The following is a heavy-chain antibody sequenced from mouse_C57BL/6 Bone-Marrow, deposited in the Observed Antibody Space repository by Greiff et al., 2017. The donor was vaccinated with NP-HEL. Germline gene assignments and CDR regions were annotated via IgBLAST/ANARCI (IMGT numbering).Heavy chain of an antibody. CDR1: GFSLTSYG. D-gene: IGHD3-2*02. Sequence: VQGVESGPGLVAPSQSLSIPCTVSGFSLTSYGVDWVRQSPGKGLEWLGVIWGVGSTNYNSALKSRLSISKDNSTSQVFLKMNSLQTDDTAMYYCASLDSSALAYWGQGTLVTVSA. CDR2: IWGVGST. CDR3: ASLDSSALAY. V-gene: IGHV2-6*01. J-gene: IGHJ3*01.